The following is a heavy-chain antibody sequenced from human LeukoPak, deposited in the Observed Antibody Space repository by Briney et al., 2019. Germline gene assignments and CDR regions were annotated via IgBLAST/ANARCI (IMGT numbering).Heavy chain of an antibody. CDR3: ARHFPYYYYYGMDV. V-gene: IGHV4-4*07. Sequence: SETLSLTCTVSGGSISSYYWSWIRQPAGKGLEWIGRIYTSGSTNYNPSLKSRVTMSVDTSKNQFYLKLNSVTAADTAVYYCARHFPYYYYYGMDVWGLGTTVTVSS. CDR1: GGSISSYY. CDR2: IYTSGST. J-gene: IGHJ6*02. D-gene: IGHD3-3*02.